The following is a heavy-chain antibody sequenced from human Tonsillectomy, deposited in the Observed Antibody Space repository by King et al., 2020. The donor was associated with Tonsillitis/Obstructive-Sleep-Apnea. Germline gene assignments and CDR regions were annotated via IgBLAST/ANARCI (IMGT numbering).Heavy chain of an antibody. V-gene: IGHV4-34*01. CDR3: ARGNPSNIVVVPAAIIGWFDP. D-gene: IGHD2-2*02. CDR1: GGSFSGYY. CDR2: INHSGST. Sequence: VQLQQWGAGLLKPSETLSLTCAVYGGSFSGYYWSWLRQPPGKGLEWIGEINHSGSTNYNPSLKSRVTISVDTSKNQFSLKLSSVTAADTAVYYCARGNPSNIVVVPAAIIGWFDPWGQGTLVTVSS. J-gene: IGHJ5*02.